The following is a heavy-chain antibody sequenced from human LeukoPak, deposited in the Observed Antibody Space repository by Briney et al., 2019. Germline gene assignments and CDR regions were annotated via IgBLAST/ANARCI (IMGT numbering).Heavy chain of an antibody. V-gene: IGHV3-30*02. CDR1: GFTFISNG. CDR2: IRYDGSNK. J-gene: IGHJ6*03. D-gene: IGHD6-6*01. Sequence: QSGRSLRLACAPSGFTFISNGTHSVRPAPGKWLEWVAFIRYDGSNKYYADSVKGRFTISRENSRYTLNPQLNTLRAEDTVVLHCAKGPTARPFYYYSMVVWVKGTTVTVSS. CDR3: AKGPTARPFYYYSMVV.